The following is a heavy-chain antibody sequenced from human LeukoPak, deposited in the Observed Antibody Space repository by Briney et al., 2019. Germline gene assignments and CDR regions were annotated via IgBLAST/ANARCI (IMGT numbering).Heavy chain of an antibody. J-gene: IGHJ3*02. D-gene: IGHD6-19*01. CDR3: ARHAAVADAFDI. CDR1: GGYFSGYY. CDR2: INHSGST. Sequence: SETLSLTCAVYGGYFSGYYWSWIRQPPGKGLEWIGEINHSGSTNYNPSLTSRVTISVDTSKNQFSLKLSSVTAADTAVYYCARHAAVADAFDIWGQGTMVTVSS. V-gene: IGHV4-34*01.